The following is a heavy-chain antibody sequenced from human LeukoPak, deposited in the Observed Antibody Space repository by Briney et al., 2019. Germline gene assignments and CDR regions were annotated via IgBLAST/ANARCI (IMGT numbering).Heavy chain of an antibody. J-gene: IGHJ3*02. CDR3: ARGLDGYIPHAFDI. CDR2: IIPIFGTA. Sequence: GGSLRLSCAASGFTFSSYAISWVRQAPGQGLEWMGGIIPIFGTANYAQKFQGRVTITADESTSTAYMELSSLRSEDTAVYYCARGLDGYIPHAFDIWGQGTMVTVSS. D-gene: IGHD5-24*01. V-gene: IGHV1-69*01. CDR1: GFTFSSYA.